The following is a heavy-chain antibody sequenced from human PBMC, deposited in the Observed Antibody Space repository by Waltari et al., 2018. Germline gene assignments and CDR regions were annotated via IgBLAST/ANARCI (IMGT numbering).Heavy chain of an antibody. CDR2: IKKDVSEK. J-gene: IGHJ4*02. CDR1: GFTFSSYW. V-gene: IGHV3-7*01. D-gene: IGHD1-26*01. Sequence: EVQLVESGGGLVQPGGSLRLSCAASGFTFSSYWMSWVRQAPGKGLGWLANIKKDVSEKYYVDSVKGRFTISRDNAKNLLYRQRNSLRAEDTAVYYCARGGKWELGDYWGQGTLVTVSS. CDR3: ARGGKWELGDY.